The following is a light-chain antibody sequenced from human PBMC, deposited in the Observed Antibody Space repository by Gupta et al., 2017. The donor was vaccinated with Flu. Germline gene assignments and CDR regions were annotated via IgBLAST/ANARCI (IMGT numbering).Light chain of an antibody. CDR1: QIIGNY. V-gene: IGKV1-39*01. CDR2: AAS. J-gene: IGKJ1*01. CDR3: QHRNSCPVT. Sequence: PSSLSAFVGGRVTITCRASQIIGNYLNWYQQIPGKAPKLLFYAASNWERGVPSRFSGRGCGTEFTLTISRLQPEDFATYYCQHRNSCPVTFGHGTKVEIK.